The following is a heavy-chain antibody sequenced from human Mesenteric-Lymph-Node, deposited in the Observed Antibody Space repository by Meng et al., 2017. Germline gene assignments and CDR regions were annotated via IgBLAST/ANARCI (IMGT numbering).Heavy chain of an antibody. D-gene: IGHD3-3*01. V-gene: IGHV1-18*01. Sequence: ASVKVSCKASGYTFTSYGISWVRQAPGQGLEWMGWISAYNGNTNYAQKLQGRVTMTTDTSTSTAYMELRSLRSDDTAVYYCARGNYDFWSGSTFDYWGQGTLVTVSS. J-gene: IGHJ4*02. CDR2: ISAYNGNT. CDR1: GYTFTSYG. CDR3: ARGNYDFWSGSTFDY.